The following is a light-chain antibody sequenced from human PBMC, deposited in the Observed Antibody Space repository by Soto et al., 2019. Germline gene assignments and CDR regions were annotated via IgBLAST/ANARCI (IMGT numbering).Light chain of an antibody. CDR1: QSILHSDGKTY. Sequence: IVLTQTPFSLSVIAGQPASISCKSSQSILHSDGKTYVYWYLQRPGQSPRPLIYEVSNRFSGVPDRFSGSGSGTDFTLKISRVEAEDVGIYYCLQTKQLPLTFGQGTKVEIK. CDR3: LQTKQLPLT. V-gene: IGKV2D-29*02. J-gene: IGKJ1*01. CDR2: EVS.